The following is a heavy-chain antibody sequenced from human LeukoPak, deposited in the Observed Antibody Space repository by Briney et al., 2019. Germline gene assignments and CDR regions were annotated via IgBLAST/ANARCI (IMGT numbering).Heavy chain of an antibody. CDR1: GFTFSSYA. J-gene: IGHJ4*02. Sequence: GGSLRLSCAASGFTFSSYAMYWVRRAPGKGLEWVSGVFGSGGSTHYADSVKGRFTISRDNSKNTVYLQMNSLRAEDTAVYYCAKTTTGYSSGRFPGWPVDYWGQGTLVTVSS. V-gene: IGHV3-23*01. CDR3: AKTTTGYSSGRFPGWPVDY. CDR2: VFGSGGST. D-gene: IGHD6-25*01.